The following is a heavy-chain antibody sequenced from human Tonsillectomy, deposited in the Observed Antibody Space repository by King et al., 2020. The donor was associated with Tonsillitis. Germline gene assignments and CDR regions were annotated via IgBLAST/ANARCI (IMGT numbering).Heavy chain of an antibody. Sequence: VQLQESGPGLVKPSETLSLTCTVSGGSITNYYWSWIRQPAGKGLEYIGRIFSSGSSNYNPSLNSRVTFPVDTSKNQFSLKLTSVTAADSAMYYCAREIPPTRGMATGYYFDHWGQGTLVTVSS. CDR1: GGSITNYY. D-gene: IGHD5-12*01. CDR2: IFSSGSS. J-gene: IGHJ4*02. CDR3: AREIPPTRGMATGYYFDH. V-gene: IGHV4-4*07.